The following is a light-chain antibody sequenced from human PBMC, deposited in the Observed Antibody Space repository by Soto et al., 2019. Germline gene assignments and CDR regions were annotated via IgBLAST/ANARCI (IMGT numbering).Light chain of an antibody. J-gene: IGKJ1*01. CDR2: WAS. CDR3: QQYYSPPWT. V-gene: IGKV4-1*01. CDR1: QTILLSSNNKNY. Sequence: DIVMTQYPDSLGVSLGERATINCKSSQTILLSSNNKNYLAWYQQKPGQPPKLLFYWASTRESGVPDRFSGSGSGTDFTLTINSLQAEDVAVYYCQQYYSPPWTFGQGTRVEIK.